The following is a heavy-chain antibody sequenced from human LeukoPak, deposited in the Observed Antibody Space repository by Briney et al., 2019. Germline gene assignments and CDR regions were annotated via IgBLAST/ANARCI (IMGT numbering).Heavy chain of an antibody. CDR1: GFTVSSNY. D-gene: IGHD1-1*01. Sequence: GGSLRLSCAAPGFTVSSNYMSWVRQAPGKGLEWVSVIYSGGSTYYADSVKGRFTISRDNSKNTLYLQMNSLRAEDTAVYYCARSIPLWKDLRRDWLDPWGQGTPVTVSS. CDR3: ARSIPLWKDLRRDWLDP. V-gene: IGHV3-53*05. CDR2: IYSGGST. J-gene: IGHJ5*02.